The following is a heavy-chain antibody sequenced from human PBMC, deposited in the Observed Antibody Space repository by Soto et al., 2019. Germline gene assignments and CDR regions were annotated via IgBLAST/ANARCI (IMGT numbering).Heavy chain of an antibody. Sequence: SETLCLTCTVSGGSISSSSVYWGWIRQPPGKGLEWIGSIYYSGSTYYNPSLKSRVTISVDTSKNQFSLKLSSVTAADMTVYYCARHTGESATYAPATFDNWGQGTLVTVSS. V-gene: IGHV4-39*01. CDR3: ARHTGESATYAPATFDN. CDR1: GGSISSSSVY. D-gene: IGHD2-2*01. CDR2: IYYSGST. J-gene: IGHJ4*02.